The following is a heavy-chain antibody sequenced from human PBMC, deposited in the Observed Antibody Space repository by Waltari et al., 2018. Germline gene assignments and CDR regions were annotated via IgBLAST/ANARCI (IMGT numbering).Heavy chain of an antibody. J-gene: IGHJ3*02. CDR3: TMYSSGWQDAGDI. Sequence: EVQLVESGGVLVQPGRSLRPSCTASGFTFGDSAMSWVRQAPGKGLEWVGFIRSKAYGGTTEYAASVKGRFTISRDDSKSSAYLQMKSLKTEDTAVYYCTMYSSGWQDAGDIWGQGTMVTVSS. D-gene: IGHD6-19*01. CDR1: GFTFGDSA. CDR2: IRSKAYGGTT. V-gene: IGHV3-49*04.